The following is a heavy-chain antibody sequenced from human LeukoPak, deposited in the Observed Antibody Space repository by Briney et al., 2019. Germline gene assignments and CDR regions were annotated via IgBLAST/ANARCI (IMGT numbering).Heavy chain of an antibody. CDR1: GYTFTSYD. D-gene: IGHD2-2*02. Sequence: ASVKVSCKASGYTFTSYDINWVRQATGQGLEWMGWMNPNSGNTVYAQKFQGRVTMTRNTSISTAYMELSSLRSEDTAVYYCARGLYCSGSSCYMGGNWFDPWGQGTLVTVSS. CDR2: MNPNSGNT. V-gene: IGHV1-8*01. CDR3: ARGLYCSGSSCYMGGNWFDP. J-gene: IGHJ5*02.